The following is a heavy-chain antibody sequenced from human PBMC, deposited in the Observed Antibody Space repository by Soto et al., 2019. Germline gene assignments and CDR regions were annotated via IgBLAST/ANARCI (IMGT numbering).Heavy chain of an antibody. D-gene: IGHD2-21*01. Sequence: PSETLSLTCAVYGGSFSGYYWNWIRQPPGKGLEWIGEINHSGSTNYIPSLKSRVTISLDTSKNQFSLKLSSMTAADTAVYYCARVWGYYFAYWGQGTLVTVSS. J-gene: IGHJ4*02. CDR2: INHSGST. V-gene: IGHV4-34*01. CDR3: ARVWGYYFAY. CDR1: GGSFSGYY.